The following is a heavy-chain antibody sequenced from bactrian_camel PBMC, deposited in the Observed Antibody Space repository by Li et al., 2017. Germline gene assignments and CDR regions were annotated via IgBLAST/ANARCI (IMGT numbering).Heavy chain of an antibody. D-gene: IGHD2*01. Sequence: HVQLVESGGGSVQAGGPLRLSCVASGNTRTGYGMAWFRQAPGKEREGVASVDSDGPTHYADSVKGRFTISHVNSNNTLHLQMSSLKPEDTAAYYCAADLGWCGSAPLQREFRNWGQGTQVTVS. V-gene: IGHV3S55*01. CDR3: AADLGWCGSAPLQREFRN. J-gene: IGHJ4*01. CDR1: GNTRTGYG. CDR2: VDSDGPT.